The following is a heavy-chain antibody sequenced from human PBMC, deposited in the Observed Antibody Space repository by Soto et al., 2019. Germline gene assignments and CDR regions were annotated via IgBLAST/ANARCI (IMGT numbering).Heavy chain of an antibody. CDR1: GGCISSYD. CDR2: IYYSGST. J-gene: IGHJ6*01. D-gene: IGHD2-15*01. V-gene: IGHV4-59*08. Sequence: SETLSLTWTVAGGCISSYDWRWIRQPPGKALEYIGYIYYSGSTNYNPSLKRRVAISDDTSTNQFFLLLSFVTDEDTAVYFCGRGRWQREGYVMDVWAQGTKVTVSS. CDR3: GRGRWQREGYVMDV.